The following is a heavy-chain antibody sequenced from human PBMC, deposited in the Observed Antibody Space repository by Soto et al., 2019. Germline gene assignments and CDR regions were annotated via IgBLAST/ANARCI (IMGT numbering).Heavy chain of an antibody. Sequence: EVQLEESGGGLVQPGRSLRLSCAASGFTFDDYDMHWVRQAPGKGLEWVSGISWNSGSIGYADSVKGRFTISRDNAKNSLYLQMNSLRAEDTALYYCAKGGQLLTEGGGYWGQGTLVTVSS. V-gene: IGHV3-9*01. D-gene: IGHD2-2*01. CDR2: ISWNSGSI. J-gene: IGHJ4*02. CDR1: GFTFDDYD. CDR3: AKGGQLLTEGGGY.